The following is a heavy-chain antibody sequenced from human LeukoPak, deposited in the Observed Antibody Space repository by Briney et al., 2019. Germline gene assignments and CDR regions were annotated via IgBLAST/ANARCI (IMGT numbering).Heavy chain of an antibody. CDR1: GGSLSNYC. Sequence: PSETLSLTCSVSGGSLSNYCWSWIRQPPGKGLEWIGYIYYSGSTNYNASLKSRVTISVDTSKNQFSLKLSSVTAADTAVYYCVRQSAAAGTHWFDPWGQGTLVTVSS. CDR2: IYYSGST. CDR3: VRQSAAAGTHWFDP. J-gene: IGHJ5*02. V-gene: IGHV4-59*08. D-gene: IGHD6-25*01.